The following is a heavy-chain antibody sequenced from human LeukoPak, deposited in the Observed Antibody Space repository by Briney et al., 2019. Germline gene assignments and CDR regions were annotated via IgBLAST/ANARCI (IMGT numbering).Heavy chain of an antibody. CDR3: ATESMDYDSSGYYSFDY. D-gene: IGHD3-22*01. J-gene: IGHJ4*02. CDR2: INPSGGST. Sequence: ASVKVSCKASGYTFTSYYMHWVRQAPGQGLEWMGIINPSGGSTSYAQKFQGRVTMTEDTSTDTAYMELSSLRSEDTAVYYCATESMDYDSSGYYSFDYWGQGTLVTVSS. V-gene: IGHV1-46*01. CDR1: GYTFTSYY.